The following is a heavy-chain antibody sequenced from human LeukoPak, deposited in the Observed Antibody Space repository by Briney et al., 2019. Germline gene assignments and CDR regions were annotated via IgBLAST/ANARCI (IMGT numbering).Heavy chain of an antibody. J-gene: IGHJ3*02. CDR1: GFTFSSYW. Sequence: PGGSLRLSCAASGFTFSSYWMHWVRQAPGKGLVWVSRINSDGSSTSYADSVKGRFTISRDNSKNTLYLQMNSLRAEDTAVYYCASDQIAVAGSFLLDAFDIWGQGTMVTVSS. CDR2: INSDGSST. V-gene: IGHV3-74*01. CDR3: ASDQIAVAGSFLLDAFDI. D-gene: IGHD6-19*01.